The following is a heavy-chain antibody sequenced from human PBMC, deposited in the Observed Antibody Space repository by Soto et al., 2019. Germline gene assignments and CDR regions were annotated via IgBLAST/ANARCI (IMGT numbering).Heavy chain of an antibody. D-gene: IGHD3-22*01. CDR1: GGSISSGAYS. Sequence: SETLSLTCAVSGGSISSGAYSWSWIRQPPGKGLEWIGYISYIGSTDYNPALKRRGTISADRSRNQFSRKLNFVTAAATAVYYCARINYSATRGYSLHFDHWGQGTPVTVSS. J-gene: IGHJ4*02. CDR2: ISYIGST. V-gene: IGHV4-30-2*01. CDR3: ARINYSATRGYSLHFDH.